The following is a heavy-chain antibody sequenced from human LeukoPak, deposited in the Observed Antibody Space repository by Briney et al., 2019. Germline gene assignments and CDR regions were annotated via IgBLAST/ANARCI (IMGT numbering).Heavy chain of an antibody. V-gene: IGHV1-46*01. CDR2: INPDGGNT. Sequence: ASVKVSCKASGYTFTNSYIHWVRQAPGQVLEWMGLINPDGGNTNYAQNFQGRVTITADKSTSTAYMELSSLRSEDTAVYYCARVSSSSWDWGQGTLVTVSS. J-gene: IGHJ4*02. D-gene: IGHD6-13*01. CDR3: ARVSSSSWD. CDR1: GYTFTNSY.